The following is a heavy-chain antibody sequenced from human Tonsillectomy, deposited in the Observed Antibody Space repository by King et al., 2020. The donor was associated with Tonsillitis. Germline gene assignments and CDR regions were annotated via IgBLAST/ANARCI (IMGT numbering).Heavy chain of an antibody. CDR1: GFTFSSYT. V-gene: IGHV3-21*04. J-gene: IGHJ1*01. D-gene: IGHD4-23*01. CDR3: ASSPSIHDYGGNSEFSSAEYFHH. CDR2: ISSSTTYI. Sequence: QLVQSGGGLVKPGGSLRLSCAASGFTFSSYTMNWVRQAPGKGLEWVSSISSSTTYIYYADSVKGRFTISRDNAKNSLYLHMSSLRAEDTALYYCASSPSIHDYGGNSEFSSAEYFHHWGQGTLVTVSS.